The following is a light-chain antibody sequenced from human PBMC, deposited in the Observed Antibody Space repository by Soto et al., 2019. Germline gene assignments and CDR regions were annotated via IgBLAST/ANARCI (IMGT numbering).Light chain of an antibody. V-gene: IGKV3D-20*02. CDR2: DAS. J-gene: IGKJ5*01. CDR1: QSVSNNY. Sequence: EIVLTQSPGTLSLSPGERATLSCRASQSVSNNYLAWYQQKPGQAPRLLIYDASTRATGIPARFSGSGSGTDFTLTISSLQPEDFATYYCQQLNSYPITFGQGTRLEIK. CDR3: QQLNSYPIT.